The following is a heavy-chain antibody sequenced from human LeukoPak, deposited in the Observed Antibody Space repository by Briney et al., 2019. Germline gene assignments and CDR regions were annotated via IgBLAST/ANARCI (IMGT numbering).Heavy chain of an antibody. J-gene: IGHJ4*02. CDR2: IYYSGST. Sequence: SETLSLTCTVSGGSISSYYWSWIRQPPGKGLEWIGYIYYSGSTNYNPSLKSRFTISVDTSKNQFSLKMSSVTAADTAVYYCAGRVMNYDSSGYYFDYWGQGTLVTVSS. D-gene: IGHD3-22*01. V-gene: IGHV4-59*08. CDR1: GGSISSYY. CDR3: AGRVMNYDSSGYYFDY.